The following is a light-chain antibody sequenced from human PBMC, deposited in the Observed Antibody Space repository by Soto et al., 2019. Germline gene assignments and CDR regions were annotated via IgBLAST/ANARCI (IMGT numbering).Light chain of an antibody. CDR1: QSVSSN. CDR3: QQYNNWWT. V-gene: IGKV3-15*01. Sequence: EIEMTQSPVTLSVSPGERATLSCRASQSVSSNLAWYQQKPGQAPRLLIYGASTRATGIPARFSGSGSGTEFTLTISSLPSEDFAVYYCQQYNNWWTFGQGTKV. J-gene: IGKJ1*01. CDR2: GAS.